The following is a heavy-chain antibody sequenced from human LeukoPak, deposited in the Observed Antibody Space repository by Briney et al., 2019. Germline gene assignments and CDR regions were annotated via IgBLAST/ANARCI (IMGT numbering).Heavy chain of an antibody. CDR2: IYYSGST. D-gene: IGHD2-15*01. Sequence: NPSETLSLTCTVSGGSISSYYWSWIRQPPGKGLEWIGYIYYSGSTNYNPSLKSRVTISVDTSKNQFSLKLSSVTAADTAVYYCGRGRVARGAFDIWGQGTMVTVSS. V-gene: IGHV4-59*01. CDR3: GRGRVARGAFDI. J-gene: IGHJ3*02. CDR1: GGSISSYY.